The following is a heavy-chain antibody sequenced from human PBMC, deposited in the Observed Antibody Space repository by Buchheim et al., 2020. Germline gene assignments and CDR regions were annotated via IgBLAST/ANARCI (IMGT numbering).Heavy chain of an antibody. CDR3: ARDYGDYTLPIDY. Sequence: QVQLVESGGGVVQPGRSLRLSCAASGFTFSSYAMHWVRQAPGKGLEWVAVISYDGSNKYYADSVQGRFTISRDTSKNTLSLQMNSLRAEDTAVYYCARDYGDYTLPIDYWGQGTL. J-gene: IGHJ4*02. D-gene: IGHD4-17*01. CDR2: ISYDGSNK. CDR1: GFTFSSYA. V-gene: IGHV3-30*04.